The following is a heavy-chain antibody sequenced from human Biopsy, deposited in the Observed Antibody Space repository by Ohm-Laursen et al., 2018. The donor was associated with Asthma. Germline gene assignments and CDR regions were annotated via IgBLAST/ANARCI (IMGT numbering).Heavy chain of an antibody. V-gene: IGHV3-48*02. D-gene: IGHD4-23*01. CDR1: GFTFSSYS. CDR2: ISSSSSTI. Sequence: GSLRLSCAASGFTFSSYSMNWIRQAPGKGLEWVSYISSSSSTIYYADSVKGRFTISRDNAKNSLYLQMNSLRDEDTAVYYCARDYGGNSGYYYGMDVWGQGTTVTVPS. J-gene: IGHJ6*02. CDR3: ARDYGGNSGYYYGMDV.